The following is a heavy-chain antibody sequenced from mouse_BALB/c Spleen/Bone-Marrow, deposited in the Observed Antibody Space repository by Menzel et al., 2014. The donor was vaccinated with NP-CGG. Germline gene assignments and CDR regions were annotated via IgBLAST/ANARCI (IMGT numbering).Heavy chain of an antibody. D-gene: IGHD1-2*01. CDR2: IYPGDGDT. Sequence: VQVVESGPELVKPGASVRISCKASGYAFSNSWMNWVKQRPGQGLEWIGRIYPGDGDTYYSGKFKGKATLTADKSSSTSYMQLSILTSVYSAVYFCTISHCYRALHYFRQTTSITLSS. CDR1: GYAFSNSW. V-gene: IGHV1-82*01. J-gene: IGHJ4*01. CDR3: TISHCYRALHY.